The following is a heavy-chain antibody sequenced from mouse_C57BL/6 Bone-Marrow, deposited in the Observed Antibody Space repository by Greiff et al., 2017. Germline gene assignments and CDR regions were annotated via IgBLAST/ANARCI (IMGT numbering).Heavy chain of an antibody. CDR1: GYSITSGYY. CDR3: ARVSSYDGYYYFDY. V-gene: IGHV3-6*01. D-gene: IGHD2-3*01. J-gene: IGHJ2*01. Sequence: EVKLMESGPGLVKPSQSLSLTCSVTGYSITSGYYWNWIRQFPGNKLEWMGYISYDGSNNYNPSLKNRISITRDTSKNQFFLKLNSETTEDTATYYCARVSSYDGYYYFDYWGQGTTLTVSS. CDR2: ISYDGSN.